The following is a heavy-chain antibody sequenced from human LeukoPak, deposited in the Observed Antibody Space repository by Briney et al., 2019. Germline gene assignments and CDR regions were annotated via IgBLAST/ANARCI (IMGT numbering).Heavy chain of an antibody. CDR3: ARDGCGGSCFHYYYYYMDV. J-gene: IGHJ6*03. D-gene: IGHD2-15*01. CDR2: ISTIGIT. V-gene: IGHV4-61*02. Sequence: SETLSLTCTVSNFSVSSYYYWGWIRQPAGKGLEWIGRISTIGITNYNPSLNSRVTISIDTSKNQFSLKLSSVTAADTAVYYCARDGCGGSCFHYYYYYMDVWGKGTTVTISS. CDR1: NFSVSSYYY.